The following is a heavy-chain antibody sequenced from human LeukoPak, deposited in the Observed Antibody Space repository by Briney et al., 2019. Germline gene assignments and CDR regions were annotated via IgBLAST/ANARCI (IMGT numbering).Heavy chain of an antibody. J-gene: IGHJ3*02. CDR2: IWYDGSNK. D-gene: IGHD3-10*01. Sequence: GGSLRLSCAASGFTFSSYGMHWVRQAPGKGLEWVAVIWYDGSNKFYADSVKGRFTISRGNSKNTLYLQMNSLRAEDTAVYYCAREGITLVRGVIPVNVNAFDIWGQGTMVTVSS. V-gene: IGHV3-33*01. CDR3: AREGITLVRGVIPVNVNAFDI. CDR1: GFTFSSYG.